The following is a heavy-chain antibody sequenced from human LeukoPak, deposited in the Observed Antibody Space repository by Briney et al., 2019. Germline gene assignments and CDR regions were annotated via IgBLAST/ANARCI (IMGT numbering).Heavy chain of an antibody. Sequence: SETLSLTCTVSGGSISSSSYYWGWIRQPPGKELEWIGSIYYSGSTYYSPSLKSRVTISVDTSKNQFSLKLSSVTAADTAVYYCARLGRFEDPAWGQGTLVTVSS. D-gene: IGHD3-10*01. J-gene: IGHJ5*02. CDR2: IYYSGST. CDR3: ARLGRFEDPA. V-gene: IGHV4-39*01. CDR1: GGSISSSSYY.